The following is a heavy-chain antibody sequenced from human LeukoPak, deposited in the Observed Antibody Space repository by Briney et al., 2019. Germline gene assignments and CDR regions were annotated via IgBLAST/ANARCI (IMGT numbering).Heavy chain of an antibody. J-gene: IGHJ4*02. D-gene: IGHD3-10*01. CDR2: ISGNGGSS. V-gene: IGHV3-23*01. CDR3: AKDVDFGSGFWPYYF. CDR1: GFTFSSYA. Sequence: GGGLRQSCAASGFTFSSYAMSWGRQAPGKGLERVSAISGNGGSSYYADSVKARFTISRDNSENTLFLQMNSLRAEDTAVYYCAKDVDFGSGFWPYYFWGQGHLVTV.